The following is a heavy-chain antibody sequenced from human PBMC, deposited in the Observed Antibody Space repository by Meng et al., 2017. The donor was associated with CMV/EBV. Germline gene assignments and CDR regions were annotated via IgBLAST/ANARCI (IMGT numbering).Heavy chain of an antibody. D-gene: IGHD3-3*01. V-gene: IGHV3-23*01. CDR2: ISGSGGST. CDR3: ARAALWSGSIWFDP. CDR1: GFTFSSYA. Sequence: GGSLRLSCAASGFTFSSYAMSWVRQAPGKGLEWVSAISGSGGSTYYADSVKGRFTISRDNAKNSLYLQMNSLRAEDTAVYYCARAALWSGSIWFDPWGQGTLVTVSS. J-gene: IGHJ5*02.